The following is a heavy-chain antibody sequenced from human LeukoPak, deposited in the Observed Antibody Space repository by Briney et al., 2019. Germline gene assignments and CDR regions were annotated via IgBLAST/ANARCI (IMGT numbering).Heavy chain of an antibody. CDR3: ARDILGYSSGGMDV. D-gene: IGHD6-19*01. Sequence: GGSLRLSCAASGSTFSSYWMSWVRQAPGKGLEWVANIKQDGSEKYYVDSVKGRFTISRDNAKNSLYLQMNSLRAEDTAVYYCARDILGYSSGGMDVWGQGTTVTVSS. V-gene: IGHV3-7*03. CDR2: IKQDGSEK. J-gene: IGHJ6*02. CDR1: GSTFSSYW.